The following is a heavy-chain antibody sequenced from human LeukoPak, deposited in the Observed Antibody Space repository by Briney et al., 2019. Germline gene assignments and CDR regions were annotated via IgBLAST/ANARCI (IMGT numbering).Heavy chain of an antibody. J-gene: IGHJ4*02. Sequence: SETLSLTCSVSGGSINSCWWSWIRQPAGKGLEFIGRIYTTGRTNYNPSLKSRVSMSVDTSKNKFSLELRSVTAADTAVYFCARAGYTISSYRFDYWGQGALVTVSS. CDR1: GGSINSCW. CDR3: ARAGYTISSYRFDY. CDR2: IYTTGRT. D-gene: IGHD3-16*02. V-gene: IGHV4-4*07.